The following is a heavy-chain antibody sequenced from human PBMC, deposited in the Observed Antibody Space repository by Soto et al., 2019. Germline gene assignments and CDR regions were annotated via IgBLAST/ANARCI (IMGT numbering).Heavy chain of an antibody. J-gene: IGHJ4*02. CDR1: GFTFSSYA. CDR2: ITGSGGST. V-gene: IGHV3-23*01. CDR3: AKGRESCSSSSSYVGSDY. Sequence: EVQLLESGGGLVQPGGSLRLSCAASGFTFSSYAMSWVRQAPGKGLEWVSAITGSGGSTYYADSVKGGFTITRDNSKHSLESTRKHLRAADEALCNVAKGRESCSSSSSYVGSDYWRQGPLVTVSS. D-gene: IGHD2-2*01.